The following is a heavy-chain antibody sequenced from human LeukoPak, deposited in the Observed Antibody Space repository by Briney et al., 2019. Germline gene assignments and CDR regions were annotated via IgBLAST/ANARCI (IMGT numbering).Heavy chain of an antibody. V-gene: IGHV3-23*01. CDR1: GFTFNNNA. CDR3: AKSVYSSGWSTFDY. D-gene: IGHD6-19*01. J-gene: IGHJ4*02. Sequence: GGSLGLSCAASGFTFNNNAMTWVRQAPGKGLEWVSGISGSGGTTYYADSVKGRFTISRDNSRNTLYLQMDSLRAEDTAIYYCAKSVYSSGWSTFDYWGQGTLVTVSS. CDR2: ISGSGGTT.